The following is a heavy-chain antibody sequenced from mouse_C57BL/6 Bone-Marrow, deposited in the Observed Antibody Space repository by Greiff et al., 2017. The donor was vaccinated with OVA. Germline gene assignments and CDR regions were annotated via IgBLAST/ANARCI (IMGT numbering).Heavy chain of an antibody. D-gene: IGHD1-2*01. Sequence: QVQLQQPGAELVKPGASVKMSCKASGYTFTSYWITWVKQRPGQGLEWIGDIYPGSGSTNYNAKFKSKATLTVDTSSSTAYMQLSSLTSEDSAVYYCARREDTTARGDYFDYWGQGTTLTVSS. CDR2: IYPGSGST. CDR3: ARREDTTARGDYFDY. CDR1: GYTFTSYW. V-gene: IGHV1-55*01. J-gene: IGHJ2*01.